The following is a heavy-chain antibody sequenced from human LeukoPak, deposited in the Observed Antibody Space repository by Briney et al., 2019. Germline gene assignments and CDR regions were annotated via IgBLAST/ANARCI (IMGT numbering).Heavy chain of an antibody. CDR2: ISSSGSTI. CDR1: GFTFSSYE. J-gene: IGHJ4*02. Sequence: GGSLRLPCAASGFTFSSYEMNWVRQAPGKGLEWVSYISSSGSTIYYADSVKGRFTISRDNAKNSLYLQMNSLRAEDTAVYYCAREPLAVAGLDYWGQGTLVTVSS. CDR3: AREPLAVAGLDY. D-gene: IGHD6-19*01. V-gene: IGHV3-48*03.